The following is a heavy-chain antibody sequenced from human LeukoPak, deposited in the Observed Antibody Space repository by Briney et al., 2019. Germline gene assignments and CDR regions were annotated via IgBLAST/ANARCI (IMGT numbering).Heavy chain of an antibody. Sequence: PGGSLRLSCAASGFTFSNYVMHWVRQAPGKGLQWVAFTSYDGSNKYYTDSVKGRFTISRDNFKNTLYLQMNSLRAEDTAVYYCAKDPRRYSRTGGYFDYWGQGTLVTVSS. CDR1: GFTFSNYV. CDR3: AKDPRRYSRTGGYFDY. J-gene: IGHJ4*02. V-gene: IGHV3-30*18. D-gene: IGHD6-13*01. CDR2: TSYDGSNK.